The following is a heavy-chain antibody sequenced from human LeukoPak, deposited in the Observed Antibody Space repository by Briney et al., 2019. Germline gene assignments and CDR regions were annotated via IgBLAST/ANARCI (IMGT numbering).Heavy chain of an antibody. D-gene: IGHD3-9*01. CDR2: ITTAGGNT. Sequence: GRSLRLSCTVSGFTFNNFAMTWVRQPPGKGLEWVSTITTAGGNTYYADSVKGRFSIFRDNSKNTLFLQMNSLRAEDTAVYYCARDYTGYFPWGQGTLVIVSS. CDR1: GFTFNNFA. CDR3: ARDYTGYFP. J-gene: IGHJ5*02. V-gene: IGHV3-23*01.